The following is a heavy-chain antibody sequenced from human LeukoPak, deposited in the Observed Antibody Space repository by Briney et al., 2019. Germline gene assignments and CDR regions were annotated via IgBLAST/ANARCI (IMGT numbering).Heavy chain of an antibody. CDR2: IYYSGST. V-gene: IGHV4-59*01. D-gene: IGHD5-18*01. CDR1: GGSISSYY. Sequence: SETLSLTCTVSGGSISSYYWSWIRQPPGKGLEWIGYIYYSGSTNYNPSLKSRVTISVDTSKNQFSLTLSSVTAADTAVYYCARAGPGSAMDDFDYWGQGTLVTVSS. J-gene: IGHJ4*02. CDR3: ARAGPGSAMDDFDY.